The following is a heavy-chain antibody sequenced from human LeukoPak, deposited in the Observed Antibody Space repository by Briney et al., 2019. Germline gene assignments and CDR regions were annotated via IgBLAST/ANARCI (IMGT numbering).Heavy chain of an antibody. CDR3: ARKIITMIVVADDASDF. Sequence: SVTLSLMCALWGYLLSLGYYRGWIRQRPGTGLDWIGSIYHCGSTFCNPSLRSRDTIPVDTSKTQFSLKLSSVTAADTAVYYCARKIITMIVVADDASDFWGQGTMATVSS. V-gene: IGHV4-38-2*01. CDR2: IYHCGST. CDR1: GYLLSLGYY. J-gene: IGHJ3*01. D-gene: IGHD3-22*01.